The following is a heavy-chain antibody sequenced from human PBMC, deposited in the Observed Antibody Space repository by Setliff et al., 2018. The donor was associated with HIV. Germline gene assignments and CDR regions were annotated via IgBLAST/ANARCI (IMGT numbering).Heavy chain of an antibody. D-gene: IGHD3-10*01. V-gene: IGHV3-49*04. CDR2: ISSKAYGETT. J-gene: IGHJ6*02. Sequence: GGSLRLSCTGSGFSFGDYAMSWVRQAPGKGLEWVGFISSKAYGETTEYAASVRGRFTISRDDSKSIAYLQMNSLKTEDTAVYYCTRDLTLWLGELYYYYGMDVWGQGTTVTVSS. CDR3: TRDLTLWLGELYYYYGMDV. CDR1: GFSFGDYA.